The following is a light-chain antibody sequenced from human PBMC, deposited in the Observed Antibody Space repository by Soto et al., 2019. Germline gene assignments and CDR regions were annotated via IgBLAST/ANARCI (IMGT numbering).Light chain of an antibody. V-gene: IGKV1-9*01. CDR3: QQLHGYPRT. J-gene: IGKJ2*01. CDR2: AAS. CDR1: QGISSY. Sequence: DIQLTQSPSFLSASVGDRVTITCRASQGISSYLAWYQQKPGRATNLLIYAASTLQSGVPSRFSGSGSGTEFTLTISTLQPEDFATYYCQQLHGYPRTFGQGTKLEIK.